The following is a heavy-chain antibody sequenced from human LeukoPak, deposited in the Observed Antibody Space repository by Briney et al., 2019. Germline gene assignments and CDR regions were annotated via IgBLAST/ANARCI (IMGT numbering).Heavy chain of an antibody. Sequence: GGSLRLSCAAYGFNFRDNYRRSIRQAPGKGLEWVSYISGSSSYTNYVDSVKGRFTISRDNAKNSLYLQMNSLRAEGTAVYYCVRIGVHCYGSGTNYRALSGLLEPGGQGTLVTVSS. CDR2: ISGSSSYT. CDR3: VRIGVHCYGSGTNYRALSGLLEP. V-gene: IGHV3-11*03. D-gene: IGHD3-10*01. CDR1: GFNFRDNY. J-gene: IGHJ4*02.